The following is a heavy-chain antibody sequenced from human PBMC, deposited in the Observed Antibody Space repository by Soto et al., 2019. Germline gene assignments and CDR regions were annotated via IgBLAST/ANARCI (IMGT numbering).Heavy chain of an antibody. J-gene: IGHJ5*02. Sequence: QVQLQESGPGLVKPSQTLSLTCTVSGGSISSGDYYWSWIRQPPGKGLEWIGYIYYSGSTYYNPSLKSRVTISVYTSKNQCALKLSSVTAADTAVYYCAREAIVLMVYAKYNWFDPWGQGTLVTVSS. CDR2: IYYSGST. D-gene: IGHD2-8*01. CDR1: GGSISSGDYY. V-gene: IGHV4-30-4*01. CDR3: AREAIVLMVYAKYNWFDP.